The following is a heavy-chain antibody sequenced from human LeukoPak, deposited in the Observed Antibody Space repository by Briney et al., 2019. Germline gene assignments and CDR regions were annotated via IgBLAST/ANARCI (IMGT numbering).Heavy chain of an antibody. Sequence: SVKVSCKASGGTFSSYAISWVRQAPGQGLEWMGGIIPIFGTANYAQKFQGRVTITADESTSTAYMELSSLRSEDTAVYYCARGSADSSSWYRSYDYWGQGTLVTASS. CDR3: ARGSADSSSWYRSYDY. D-gene: IGHD6-13*01. CDR1: GGTFSSYA. V-gene: IGHV1-69*13. J-gene: IGHJ4*02. CDR2: IIPIFGTA.